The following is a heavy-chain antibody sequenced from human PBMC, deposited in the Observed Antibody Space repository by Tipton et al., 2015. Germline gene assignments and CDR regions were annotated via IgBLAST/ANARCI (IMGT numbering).Heavy chain of an antibody. CDR1: GFTFDDYA. D-gene: IGHD2-15*01. V-gene: IGHV3-9*01. J-gene: IGHJ4*02. Sequence: SLRLSCAASGFTFDDYAMYWVRQAPGKGLEWVSGISWNSDNKGYADSVKGRFTISRDNAKNSLYLQMNSLRAEDTALYFCAKDRDVLTYYFDSWRQGTLVTVSS. CDR2: ISWNSDNK. CDR3: AKDRDVLTYYFDS.